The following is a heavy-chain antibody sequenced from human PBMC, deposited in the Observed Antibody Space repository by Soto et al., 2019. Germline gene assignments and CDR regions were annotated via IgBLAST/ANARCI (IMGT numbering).Heavy chain of an antibody. CDR3: ARVGRCSSTSCYIIGLSVYGMDV. Sequence: PSETLSLTCTVSGGSISSSSYYWGWIRQPPGKGLEWIGSIYYSGSTYYNPSLKSRVTISVDTSKNQLSLKLSSVTAADTAVYYCARVGRCSSTSCYIIGLSVYGMDVWGQGTTVTVSS. CDR2: IYYSGST. J-gene: IGHJ6*02. V-gene: IGHV4-39*01. D-gene: IGHD2-2*02. CDR1: GGSISSSSYY.